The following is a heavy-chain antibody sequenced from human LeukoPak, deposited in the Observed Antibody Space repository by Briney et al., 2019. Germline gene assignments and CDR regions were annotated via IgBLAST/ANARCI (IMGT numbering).Heavy chain of an antibody. D-gene: IGHD1-1*01. CDR1: GGSISSYY. J-gene: IGHJ2*01. Sequence: SETLSLTSTVSGGSISSYYWSWIRQPPGKGLEWIGYIYYSGSTNYNPSLKSRVTISVDTSKNQFSLKLSSVTAADTAVYYCARRYDGYWYFDLWGRGTLVTVSS. CDR2: IYYSGST. CDR3: ARRYDGYWYFDL. V-gene: IGHV4-59*08.